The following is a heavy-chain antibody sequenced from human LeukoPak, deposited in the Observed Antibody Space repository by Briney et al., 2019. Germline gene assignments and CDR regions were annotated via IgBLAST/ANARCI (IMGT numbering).Heavy chain of an antibody. D-gene: IGHD3-22*01. CDR2: IYYSGST. CDR1: GGSIGSGGYY. V-gene: IGHV4-31*03. CDR3: ARDRGYYDSSGYSSPFDY. Sequence: PSQTLSLTCTVSGGSIGSGGYYWSWIRQHPGKGLEWVGYIYYSGSTYYNPSLKSRVTISVDTSKNQFSLKLSSVTAADTAVYYCARDRGYYDSSGYSSPFDYWGQGTLVTVSS. J-gene: IGHJ4*02.